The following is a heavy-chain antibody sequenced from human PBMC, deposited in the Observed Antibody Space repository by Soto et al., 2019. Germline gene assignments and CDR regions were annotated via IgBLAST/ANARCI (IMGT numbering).Heavy chain of an antibody. CDR1: GFTFSSYG. V-gene: IGHV3-33*06. Sequence: QVQLVESGGGVVQPGRSLRLSCAASGFTFSSYGMHWVRQAPGKGLEWVAVIWYDGSNKYYADSVKGRFTISRDNSKNTLYLQMNSLRAEDTAVYYCAKEFWSGPFYYWGQGTLVTVSS. D-gene: IGHD3-3*01. CDR2: IWYDGSNK. J-gene: IGHJ4*02. CDR3: AKEFWSGPFYY.